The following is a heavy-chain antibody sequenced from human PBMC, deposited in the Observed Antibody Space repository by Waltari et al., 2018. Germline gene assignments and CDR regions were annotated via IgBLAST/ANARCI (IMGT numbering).Heavy chain of an antibody. V-gene: IGHV1-2*02. D-gene: IGHD3-22*01. CDR2: INPNSGGT. CDR1: GYTFTGYY. Sequence: QVQLVQSGAEVKKPGASVKVSCKASGYTFTGYYMHWVRQAPGQGLGWMGWINPNSGGTNYAQKFQGRVTMTRDTSISTAYMELSRLRSDDTAVYYCARAGHRNYYDSSGIDYWGQGTLVTVSS. J-gene: IGHJ4*02. CDR3: ARAGHRNYYDSSGIDY.